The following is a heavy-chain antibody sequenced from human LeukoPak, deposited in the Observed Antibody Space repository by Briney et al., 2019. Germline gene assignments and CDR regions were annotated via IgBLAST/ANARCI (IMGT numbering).Heavy chain of an antibody. CDR1: GGSFSGYY. J-gene: IGHJ4*02. V-gene: IGHV4-34*01. CDR2: INHSGST. D-gene: IGHD2-2*01. Sequence: SETLSLTCAVYGGSFSGYYWSWIRRPPGKGLEWIGEINHSGSTNYNPSLKSRATISVDTSKNQFSLKLSSVTAADTAVYYCARGRHGWIAEVPAAMGFDYWGQGTLVTVSS. CDR3: ARGRHGWIAEVPAAMGFDY.